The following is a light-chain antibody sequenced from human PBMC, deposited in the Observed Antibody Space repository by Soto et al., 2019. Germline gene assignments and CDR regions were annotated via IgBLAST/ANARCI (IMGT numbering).Light chain of an antibody. CDR1: QSISSW. CDR3: QQYNSYPS. Sequence: DIQMTQSPSTLSASVGDRVTITCRASQSISSWLAWYQQKPGKAPKLLIYKGSSLESGVPSRFSGSRSGTEFTLTISSLQPHDFATYYCQQYNSYPSFGGGTKVEIK. J-gene: IGKJ4*01. CDR2: KGS. V-gene: IGKV1-5*03.